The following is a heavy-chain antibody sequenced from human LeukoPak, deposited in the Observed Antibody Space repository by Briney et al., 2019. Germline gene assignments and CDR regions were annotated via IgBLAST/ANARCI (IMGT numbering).Heavy chain of an antibody. V-gene: IGHV4-30-2*01. D-gene: IGHD4-17*01. J-gene: IGHJ4*02. CDR2: IYHSGSA. CDR1: GGSISGYS. Sequence: SETLSLTCTVSGGSISGYSWSWIRQPPGKGLEWIGYIYHSGSAYYNPSLKSRVTISVDRSKNQFSLKLSSVTAADTAVYYCARTTPSMTTAHMYYFDYWGQGALVTVSS. CDR3: ARTTPSMTTAHMYYFDY.